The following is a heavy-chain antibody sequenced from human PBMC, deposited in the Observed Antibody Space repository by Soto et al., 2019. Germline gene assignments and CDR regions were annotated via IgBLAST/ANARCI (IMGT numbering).Heavy chain of an antibody. CDR2: IYYSGST. Sequence: SETLSLTCTVSGGSISRYYWSWIRQPPGKGLEWIGYIYYSGSTNYNPSLKSRVTISVDTSENQFSLKLSSVTAADTAVYYCARVIRRWNYYYGMDVWGQGTTVTVSS. CDR1: GGSISRYY. J-gene: IGHJ6*02. CDR3: ARVIRRWNYYYGMDV. V-gene: IGHV4-59*01. D-gene: IGHD4-17*01.